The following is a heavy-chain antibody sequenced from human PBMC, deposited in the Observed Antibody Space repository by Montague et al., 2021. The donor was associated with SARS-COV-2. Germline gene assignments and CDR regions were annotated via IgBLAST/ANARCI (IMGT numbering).Heavy chain of an antibody. CDR2: INRNGDTT. CDR3: SRGYNYGPFNL. Sequence: SLSLSFSASGFPFDDYGMSWVRQAPGKGLEWVSGINRNGDTTDYGDSVKGRFIISRDNVKNSLYLQMNSLRAEDTALYYCSRGYNYGPFNLWGQGTLVTITS. D-gene: IGHD5-18*01. J-gene: IGHJ4*02. CDR1: GFPFDDYG. V-gene: IGHV3-20*03.